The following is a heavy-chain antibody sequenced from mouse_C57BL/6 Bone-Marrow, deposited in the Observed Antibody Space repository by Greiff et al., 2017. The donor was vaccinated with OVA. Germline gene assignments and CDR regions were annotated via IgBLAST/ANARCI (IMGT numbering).Heavy chain of an antibody. CDR3: AKGLWGTSAY. CDR1: GFTFSSYG. V-gene: IGHV5-6*01. D-gene: IGHD3-3*01. Sequence: EVKLMESGGDLVKPGGSLKLSCAASGFTFSSYGMSWVRQTPDKRLEWVATISSGGSYTYYPDSVTGRFTISRDNAKNTLYLQMSSLKSEDTAMYYCAKGLWGTSAYWGQGTLVTVSA. CDR2: ISSGGSYT. J-gene: IGHJ3*01.